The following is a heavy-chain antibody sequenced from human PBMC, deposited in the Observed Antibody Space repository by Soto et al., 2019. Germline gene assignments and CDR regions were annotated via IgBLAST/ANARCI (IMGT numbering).Heavy chain of an antibody. Sequence: SETLSLTCAVYGGSFSGYYWSWIRQPPGKGLEWIGEINHSGSTNYNPSLKSRVTISVDTSKNQFSLKLSSVTAADTAVYYCARAYIVATISGYFDYWGQGTLVTVSS. CDR1: GGSFSGYY. D-gene: IGHD5-12*01. CDR2: INHSGST. J-gene: IGHJ4*02. CDR3: ARAYIVATISGYFDY. V-gene: IGHV4-34*01.